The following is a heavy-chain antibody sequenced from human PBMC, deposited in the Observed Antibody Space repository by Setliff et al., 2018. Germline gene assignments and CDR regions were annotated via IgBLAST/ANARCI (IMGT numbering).Heavy chain of an antibody. Sequence: ETLSLTCTVSGASVRSHYWSWIRQPPGKGLEWVSRISRDGSSTAYADSVKGRLTISRDNARNTLYLQMNSLGVEDTAVYYCVRYNWNFPDCWGQGTLVTVSS. J-gene: IGHJ4*02. D-gene: IGHD1-7*01. CDR2: ISRDGSST. CDR3: VRYNWNFPDC. CDR1: GASVRSHY. V-gene: IGHV3-74*01.